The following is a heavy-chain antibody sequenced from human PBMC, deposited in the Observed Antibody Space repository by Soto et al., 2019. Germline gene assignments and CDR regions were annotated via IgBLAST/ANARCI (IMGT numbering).Heavy chain of an antibody. D-gene: IGHD3-3*01. CDR2: ISAYNGNT. CDR3: ARAQGFGDY. Sequence: XSVKVSFNASGYTFTSYGISLVRQAPGQGLEWMGWISAYNGNTNYAQKLQGRVTMTTDTSTSTAYMEMRSLRSDDTAVYYCARAQGFGDYWGQGTLVTVSS. V-gene: IGHV1-18*01. J-gene: IGHJ4*02. CDR1: GYTFTSYG.